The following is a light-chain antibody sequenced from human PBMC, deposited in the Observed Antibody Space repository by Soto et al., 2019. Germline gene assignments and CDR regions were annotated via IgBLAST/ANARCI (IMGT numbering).Light chain of an antibody. J-gene: IGKJ1*01. CDR2: GAS. CDR1: QSVSSN. CDR3: QQRSNWPPTWT. Sequence: EIVMTQSPATLSVSPGERATLSCRASQSVSSNLAWYQQKPGQAPRLLIYGASTRATGIPARFSGSGSGTDFTLTISSLEPEDFAVYYCQQRSNWPPTWTFGQGTKVEI. V-gene: IGKV3-11*01.